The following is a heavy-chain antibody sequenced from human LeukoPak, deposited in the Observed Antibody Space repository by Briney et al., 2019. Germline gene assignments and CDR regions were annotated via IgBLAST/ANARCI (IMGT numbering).Heavy chain of an antibody. D-gene: IGHD5-18*01. Sequence: ASVKVSCKTSGYSFIVYYMHWVRQAPGQGLEWMGIINPSGGSTSYAQKFQGRVTMTRDTSTSTVYMELSSLRSEDTAVYYCAGGYSYGLDYWGQGTLVTVSS. CDR1: GYSFIVYY. CDR3: AGGYSYGLDY. CDR2: INPSGGST. V-gene: IGHV1-46*01. J-gene: IGHJ4*02.